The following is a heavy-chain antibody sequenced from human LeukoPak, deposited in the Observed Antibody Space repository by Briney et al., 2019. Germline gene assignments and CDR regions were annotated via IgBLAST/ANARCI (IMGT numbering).Heavy chain of an antibody. J-gene: IGHJ4*02. CDR2: INSDGSST. CDR3: ARGSGYGVFDY. CDR1: GFTFSSYG. V-gene: IGHV3-74*01. D-gene: IGHD6-25*01. Sequence: GRSLRLSCAASGFTFSSYGMHWVRQAPGKGLVWVSRINSDGSSTSYADSVKGRFTISRDNAKNTLYLQMNSLRAEDTAVYYCARGSGYGVFDYWGQGTLVTVSS.